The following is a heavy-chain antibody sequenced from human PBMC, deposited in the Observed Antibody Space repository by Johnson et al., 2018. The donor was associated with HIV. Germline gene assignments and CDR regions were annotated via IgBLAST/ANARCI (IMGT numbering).Heavy chain of an antibody. D-gene: IGHD3-10*01. CDR2: ISGSGGTT. Sequence: VQLVESGGGLVQPGGSLSLSCAASGFTFRTYAMSWVRQAPGKGLQWVSSISGSGGTTYYADSVKGRFTISRDNSKKTLSLQMNSLRPEDTAVYYCAKSSSATYYGDAFDMWGQGTMGTVSS. CDR1: GFTFRTYA. CDR3: AKSSSATYYGDAFDM. J-gene: IGHJ3*02. V-gene: IGHV3-23*04.